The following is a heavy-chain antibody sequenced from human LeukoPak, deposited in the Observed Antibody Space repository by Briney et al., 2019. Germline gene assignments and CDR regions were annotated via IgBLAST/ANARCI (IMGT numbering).Heavy chain of an antibody. CDR1: GYTFTSYG. CDR3: ARDPMRGGYLNWFDP. V-gene: IGHV1-18*01. CDR2: ISAYNGNT. Sequence: ASVKVSCKASGYTFTSYGISWVRQAPGQGLEWMGWISAYNGNTNYASKLQGRVTITTDTFTSTAYMELRSLRSDDTAVYYCARDPMRGGYLNWFDPWGQGTLVTVSS. J-gene: IGHJ5*02. D-gene: IGHD5-12*01.